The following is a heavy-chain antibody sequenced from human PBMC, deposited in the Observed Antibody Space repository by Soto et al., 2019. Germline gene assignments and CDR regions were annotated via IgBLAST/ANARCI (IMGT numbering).Heavy chain of an antibody. CDR1: GGSISSYY. CDR2: IYYSGST. V-gene: IGHV4-59*08. Sequence: QVQLQESGPGLVKPSETLSLTCTVSGGSISSYYWSWIRQPPGKGLEWIGYIYYSGSTNYNPSLKSRVTISVDTSKNQFSLKLSSVTAADTAVYYCARGYGDCVLDYWGQGTLVTVSS. J-gene: IGHJ4*02. CDR3: ARGYGDCVLDY. D-gene: IGHD4-17*01.